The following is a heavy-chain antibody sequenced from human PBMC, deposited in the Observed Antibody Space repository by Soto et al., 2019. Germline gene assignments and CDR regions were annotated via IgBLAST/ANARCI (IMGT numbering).Heavy chain of an antibody. Sequence: SETLSLTCAVYGLSFSGYYWSWIRQPPGKGLEWIGEINHSGSTNYNPSLKSRVTISVDTSKNQFSLKLSSVTAADTAVYYCARGEILAAAGKSYYYYGMDVWGQGTTVTVSS. CDR1: GLSFSGYY. V-gene: IGHV4-34*01. J-gene: IGHJ6*02. CDR3: ARGEILAAAGKSYYYYGMDV. D-gene: IGHD6-13*01. CDR2: INHSGST.